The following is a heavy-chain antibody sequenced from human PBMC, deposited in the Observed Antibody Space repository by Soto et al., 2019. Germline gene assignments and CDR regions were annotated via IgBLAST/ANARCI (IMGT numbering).Heavy chain of an antibody. Sequence: QVQLVQSGAEVKKPGSSVMVSCKASGGTFSSYTISWVRQAPGQGLECMGRIIPILGIANYAQKFQGRVTITADKSTSTAYMELSSLRSEDTAVYYCARGWDDSSGYYYGGWFDPWGQGTLVTVSS. J-gene: IGHJ5*02. CDR3: ARGWDDSSGYYYGGWFDP. V-gene: IGHV1-69*02. CDR1: GGTFSSYT. CDR2: IIPILGIA. D-gene: IGHD3-22*01.